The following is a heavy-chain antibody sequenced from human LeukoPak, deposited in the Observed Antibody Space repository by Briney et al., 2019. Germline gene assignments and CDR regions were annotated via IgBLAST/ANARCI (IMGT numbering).Heavy chain of an antibody. CDR3: ASTPPSYSSSFIPDY. V-gene: IGHV3-48*03. J-gene: IGHJ4*02. CDR2: ISSSGSTI. CDR1: GFTFSSYE. D-gene: IGHD6-13*01. Sequence: GGSLRLSCAASGFTFSSYEMNWVRQAPGKGLELVSYISSSGSTIYYADSVKGRFTISRDNAKNSLYLQMNSLRAEDTAVYYCASTPPSYSSSFIPDYWGQGTLVTVSS.